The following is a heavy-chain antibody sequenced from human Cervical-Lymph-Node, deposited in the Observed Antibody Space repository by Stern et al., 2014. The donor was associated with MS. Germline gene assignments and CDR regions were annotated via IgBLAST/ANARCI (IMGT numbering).Heavy chain of an antibody. CDR1: GGSIYSGTYF. D-gene: IGHD3-10*01. CDR2: TNVSGTT. J-gene: IGHJ4*02. Sequence: QVQLQESGPGLVKPTQTLSLTCTVSGGSIYSGTYFWSWIRQSAGNGLEWIGRTNVSGTTDYNPSLKSRLTMSIDTSKNQFSLRLSSVTAADTAVYYCARARGVGGLFDYWGQGTLGTVSS. CDR3: ARARGVGGLFDY. V-gene: IGHV4-61*02.